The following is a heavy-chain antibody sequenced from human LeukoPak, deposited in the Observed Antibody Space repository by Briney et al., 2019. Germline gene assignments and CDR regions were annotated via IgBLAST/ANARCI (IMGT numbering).Heavy chain of an antibody. D-gene: IGHD3-10*01. CDR1: GFTFGTYS. CDR2: IKQDGTEK. J-gene: IGHJ4*02. Sequence: GGSLRLSCAASGFTFGTYSMNWVRQAPGKGLEWVANIKQDGTEKYYVDSVKGRFTISRDNAKNSLYLQMNSLRVEDTAVYYCAKVAKYYYGSETYYFFEHWGQGTPVTASS. V-gene: IGHV3-7*01. CDR3: AKVAKYYYGSETYYFFEH.